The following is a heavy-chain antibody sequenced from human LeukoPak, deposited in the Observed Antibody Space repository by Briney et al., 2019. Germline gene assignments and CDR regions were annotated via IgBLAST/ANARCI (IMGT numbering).Heavy chain of an antibody. CDR1: GFTFSYYW. Sequence: SGGSLRLSCAASGFTFSYYWMSWVRQAPGKGREWVANKKQDGSEKYYVESVKGRFTSSRDNAKNSLYLQMNSLRAEDTAVYCCAREGIGATGWQFDYWGLGTLVTVSS. J-gene: IGHJ4*02. CDR2: KKQDGSEK. CDR3: AREGIGATGWQFDY. D-gene: IGHD6-19*01. V-gene: IGHV3-7*04.